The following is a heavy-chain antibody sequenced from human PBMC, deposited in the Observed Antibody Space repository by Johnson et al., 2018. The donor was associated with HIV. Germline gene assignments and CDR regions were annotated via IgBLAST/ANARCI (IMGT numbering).Heavy chain of an antibody. Sequence: VQLVESGGGLAQPGESLRLSCAASGFTVSSNYMSWVRQAPGKGLEWEGFIRSIDYGGNTEYAASVKDRFTISRNDSKSIAYLQMRNRKTEETAVYYCTRVPRKGFRPDAFDIWGQGTVVSVSS. CDR1: GFTVSSNY. CDR3: TRVPRKGFRPDAFDI. CDR2: IRSIDYGGNT. V-gene: IGHV3-49*04. J-gene: IGHJ3*02. D-gene: IGHD2-15*01.